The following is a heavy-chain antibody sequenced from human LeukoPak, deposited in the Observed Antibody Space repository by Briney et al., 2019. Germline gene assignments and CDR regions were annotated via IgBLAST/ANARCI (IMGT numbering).Heavy chain of an antibody. Sequence: SETLSLTCTVSGGSISSYYWSWIRQPPGKGLEWIGYIYYSGSTNYNPSLKSRVTISVDTSKNQFSLKLSSVTAADTAVYYCARAAGGPFWGVTTYYFDYWGQGTLVTVSS. V-gene: IGHV4-59*01. CDR1: GGSISSYY. J-gene: IGHJ4*02. CDR2: IYYSGST. D-gene: IGHD4-17*01. CDR3: ARAAGGPFWGVTTYYFDY.